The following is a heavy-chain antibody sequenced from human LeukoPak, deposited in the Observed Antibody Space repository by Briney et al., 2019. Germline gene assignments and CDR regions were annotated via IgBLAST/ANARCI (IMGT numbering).Heavy chain of an antibody. CDR3: AREVTGIAAAGTWFDP. J-gene: IGHJ5*02. Sequence: SETLSLTCTVSGGSISSSSYYWGWIRQPPGKGLEWIGSIYYSGSTYYNPSLKSRVTISVDTSKNQFSLKLSSVTAADTAVYYCAREVTGIAAAGTWFDPWGQGTLVTVSS. V-gene: IGHV4-39*07. D-gene: IGHD6-13*01. CDR2: IYYSGST. CDR1: GGSISSSSYY.